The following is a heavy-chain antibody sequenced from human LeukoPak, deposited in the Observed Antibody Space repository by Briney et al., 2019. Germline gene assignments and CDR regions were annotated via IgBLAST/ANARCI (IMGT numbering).Heavy chain of an antibody. CDR1: GGSISSSNW. CDR2: IYHSGST. V-gene: IGHV4-4*02. J-gene: IGHJ5*02. CDR3: ARGVGGGELLPPNWFDP. D-gene: IGHD3-10*01. Sequence: SGTLSLTCAVSGGSISSSNWWSWVRQPPGKGLEWIGEIYHSGSTNYNPSLKSRVTISVDKSKNQFSLKLSSVTAADTAVYYCARGVGGGELLPPNWFDPWGQGTLVTVSS.